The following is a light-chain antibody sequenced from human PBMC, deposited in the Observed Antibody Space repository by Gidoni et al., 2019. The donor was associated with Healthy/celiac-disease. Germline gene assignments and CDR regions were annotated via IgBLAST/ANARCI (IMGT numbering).Light chain of an antibody. Sequence: EIVMTQSPATLSVSPGERATLSCRASQSVSSNLAWYQQKPGQAPRLLIDGASTGATGIPARFSGSGSGTEFTLTISSLQSEDFAVYYCQQYNNWPKTFGQGTKVEIK. CDR2: GAS. V-gene: IGKV3-15*01. CDR3: QQYNNWPKT. CDR1: QSVSSN. J-gene: IGKJ1*01.